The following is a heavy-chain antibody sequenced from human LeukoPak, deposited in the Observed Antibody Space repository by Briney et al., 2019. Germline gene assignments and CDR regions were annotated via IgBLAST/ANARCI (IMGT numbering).Heavy chain of an antibody. Sequence: SETLSLTCAVYGGSFSGYYWSWIRQPPGKGLEWIGEINHSGSTNYNPSLKSRVTISVDTSKNQFSLKLSSVTAADTAVYYCARLTSSGSYYEFDYWGQGTLVTVSS. CDR2: INHSGST. J-gene: IGHJ4*02. CDR1: GGSFSGYY. CDR3: ARLTSSGSYYEFDY. V-gene: IGHV4-34*01. D-gene: IGHD1-26*01.